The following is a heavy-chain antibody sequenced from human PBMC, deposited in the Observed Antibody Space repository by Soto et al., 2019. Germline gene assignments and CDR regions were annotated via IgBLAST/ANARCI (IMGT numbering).Heavy chain of an antibody. J-gene: IGHJ5*02. CDR2: IYSGGST. CDR1: GFTVSSNY. Sequence: GGSLRLSCAASGFTVSSNYMSWVRQAPGKGLEWVSVIYSGGSTYYADSVEGRFTISRDSSKNTLYLQMNSLRAEDTAVYYCARGRDDFWSGYAFDPWGQGTLVTVSS. CDR3: ARGRDDFWSGYAFDP. D-gene: IGHD3-3*01. V-gene: IGHV3-53*01.